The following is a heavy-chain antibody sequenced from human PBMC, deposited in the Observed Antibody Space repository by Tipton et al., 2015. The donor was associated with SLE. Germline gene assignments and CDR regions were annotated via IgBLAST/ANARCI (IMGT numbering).Heavy chain of an antibody. D-gene: IGHD3-9*01. Sequence: TLSLTCTVSGGSISSSNYYWGWIRQPPGKGLEWIASIYYTGSTYQNPSLKSRVTISIDTSKNQFSLKLTSVTAADTAVYYCARLTAITIFNNWFDPWGQGTLVTVSS. CDR1: GGSISSSNYY. J-gene: IGHJ5*02. CDR3: ARLTAITIFNNWFDP. V-gene: IGHV4-39*07. CDR2: IYYTGST.